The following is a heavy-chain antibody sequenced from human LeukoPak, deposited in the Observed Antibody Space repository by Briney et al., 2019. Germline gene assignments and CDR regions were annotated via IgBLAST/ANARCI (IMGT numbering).Heavy chain of an antibody. J-gene: IGHJ6*02. CDR1: GFTFSSFG. CDR3: AKVSSIAEDYYYGMDV. V-gene: IGHV3-48*01. Sequence: AGGSLRLSCAASGFTFSSFGMSWVRQAPGKGLEWVSYINYDGRDVYYADSVKGRFTTSRDNAKNSLYLQVNSLRAEDTAVYYCAKVSSIAEDYYYGMDVWGQGTTVTVSS. CDR2: INYDGRDV. D-gene: IGHD6-6*01.